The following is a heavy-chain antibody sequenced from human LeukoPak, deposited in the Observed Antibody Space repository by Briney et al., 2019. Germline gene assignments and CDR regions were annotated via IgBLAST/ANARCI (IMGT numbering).Heavy chain of an antibody. V-gene: IGHV3-23*01. Sequence: GGSLRLSCAASGFTFSSYAMSWVRQAPGKGLEWVSAISGSGGSTYYADSVKGRFTISRDNSKNTLYLQMNSLRAEDTAVYYCAKWTGRTTVTTGDYWGQGTLVTVSS. CDR1: GFTFSSYA. CDR3: AKWTGRTTVTTGDY. D-gene: IGHD4-17*01. J-gene: IGHJ4*02. CDR2: ISGSGGST.